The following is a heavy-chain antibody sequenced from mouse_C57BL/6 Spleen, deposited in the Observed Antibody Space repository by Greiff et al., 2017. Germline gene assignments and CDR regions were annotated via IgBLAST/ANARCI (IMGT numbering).Heavy chain of an antibody. D-gene: IGHD1-1*01. CDR3: ARAPVVAVYYFDY. CDR1: GFTFSSYA. V-gene: IGHV5-4*01. Sequence: EVQLVESGGGLVKPGGSLKLSCAASGFTFSSYAMSWVRQTPEKRLEWVATISAGGSYTYYPDNVKGRFTISRDNAKNTRYLQMSHLKSEDTAMYYCARAPVVAVYYFDYWGQGTTLTVSA. CDR2: ISAGGSYT. J-gene: IGHJ2*01.